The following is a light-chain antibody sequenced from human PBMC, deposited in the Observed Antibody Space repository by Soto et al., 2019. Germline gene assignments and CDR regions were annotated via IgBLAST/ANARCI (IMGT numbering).Light chain of an antibody. Sequence: SYELNKPPSVSVAPGQTATLTCGGDNIGSQSVHWYRQKPVQAPVLVVFHDGDRPSGIPDRFSVSNSGNTATLTISGVEVGDEADYYCQVWDSTSDQVVFGGGTKLTVL. CDR3: QVWDSTSDQVV. CDR1: NIGSQS. CDR2: HDG. J-gene: IGLJ2*01. V-gene: IGLV3-21*02.